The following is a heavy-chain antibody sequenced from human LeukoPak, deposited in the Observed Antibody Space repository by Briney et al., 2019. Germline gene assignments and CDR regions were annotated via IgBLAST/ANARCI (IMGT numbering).Heavy chain of an antibody. CDR3: AKDRTVGASYWYFDL. Sequence: GGSLRLSCAASGFTFSNAWMNWVRQAPGKGLEWVGRIKSKTDGGTTDYAAPVKGRFTISRDSSKNTLFLHMNTLRAEDTAIYYCAKDRTVGASYWYFDLWGRGTLVTVSS. CDR2: IKSKTDGGTT. D-gene: IGHD1-26*01. V-gene: IGHV3-15*07. CDR1: GFTFSNAW. J-gene: IGHJ2*01.